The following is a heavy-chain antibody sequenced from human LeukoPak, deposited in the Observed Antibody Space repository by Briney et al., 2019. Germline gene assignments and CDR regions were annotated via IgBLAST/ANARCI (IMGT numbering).Heavy chain of an antibody. CDR3: ARHRNFFDY. J-gene: IGHJ4*02. D-gene: IGHD2/OR15-2a*01. CDR2: IYYSGNT. CDR1: GDSISSSY. Sequence: KSSETLSLTCTVSGDSISSSYWSWIRQPPGKGLEWIGYIYYSGNTNYNPSLKSRVTISVDTSRNQFSLKLSSVTAADTAVYYCARHRNFFDYWGQGILVTVSS. V-gene: IGHV4-59*01.